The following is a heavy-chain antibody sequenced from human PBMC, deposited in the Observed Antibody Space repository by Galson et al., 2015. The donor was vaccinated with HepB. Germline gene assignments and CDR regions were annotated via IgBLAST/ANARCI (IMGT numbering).Heavy chain of an antibody. Sequence: SVKVSCKASGYTFTGYYMHWVRQAPGQGLEWMGWINPNSGGTNYAQKFQGRVTMTRDTSISTAYMELSRLRSDDTAVYYCARGTGGSYYTGPPTAYDYWGQGTLVTVSS. CDR2: INPNSGGT. J-gene: IGHJ4*02. CDR3: ARGTGGSYYTGPPTAYDY. D-gene: IGHD1-26*01. CDR1: GYTFTGYY. V-gene: IGHV1-2*02.